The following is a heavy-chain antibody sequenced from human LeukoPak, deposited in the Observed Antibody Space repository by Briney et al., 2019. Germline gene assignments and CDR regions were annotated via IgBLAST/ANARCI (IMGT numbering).Heavy chain of an antibody. CDR3: VRDLYGTSFXDC. Sequence: GGSLRLSCAASGFTFSNYEMNWVRQNPGKGLEWPSYINSGGNPIYCADPVKGRFTIPRDNAKNLLYLQMNSLRAEDSAVYYCVRDLYGTSFXDCXGQGTXVTVSS. CDR1: GFTFSNYE. V-gene: IGHV3-48*03. D-gene: IGHD1-26*01. J-gene: IGHJ4*02. CDR2: INSGGNPI.